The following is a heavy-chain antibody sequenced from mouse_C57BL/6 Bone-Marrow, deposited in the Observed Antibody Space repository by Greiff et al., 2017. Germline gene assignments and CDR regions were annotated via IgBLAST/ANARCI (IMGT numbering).Heavy chain of an antibody. CDR1: GFTFSSYA. J-gene: IGHJ1*03. D-gene: IGHD1-1*01. CDR3: TRAGPPSPLDYGSSGYWYFEV. CDR2: ISSGGDYI. Sequence: DVKLVESGEGLVKPGGSLKLSCAASGFTFSSYAMSWVRQTPEKRLEWVAYISSGGDYIYYADPVKGRFTISRDNARNTLYLQMSSLKSEDTAMYYCTRAGPPSPLDYGSSGYWYFEVWGTGTTVTVSS. V-gene: IGHV5-9-1*02.